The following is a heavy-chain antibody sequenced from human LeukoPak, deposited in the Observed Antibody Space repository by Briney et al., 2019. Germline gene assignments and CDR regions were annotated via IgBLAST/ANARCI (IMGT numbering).Heavy chain of an antibody. D-gene: IGHD4-17*01. CDR3: ASIDYGESLDY. Sequence: PSETLSLTCTVSGGSISSSSYYRGWIRQPPGKGLEWIGSIYYSGSTYYNPSLKSRVTISVDTSKNQFSLKLSSVTAADTAVYYCASIDYGESLDYWGQGTLVTVSS. CDR2: IYYSGST. J-gene: IGHJ4*02. CDR1: GGSISSSSYY. V-gene: IGHV4-39*01.